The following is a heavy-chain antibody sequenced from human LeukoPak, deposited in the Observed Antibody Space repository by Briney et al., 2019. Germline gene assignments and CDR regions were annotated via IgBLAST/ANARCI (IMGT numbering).Heavy chain of an antibody. Sequence: ASVKVSCKASGYTFTNYGISWVRQAPGQGLEWMGWISAYSGNTKYAQKFQGRVTMTTDTSTSTAYMELRSLRSDDTAVYYCARDRGWAAAAGTMYNWFDPWGQGTLVTVSS. V-gene: IGHV1-18*01. J-gene: IGHJ5*02. CDR2: ISAYSGNT. CDR3: ARDRGWAAAAGTMYNWFDP. CDR1: GYTFTNYG. D-gene: IGHD6-13*01.